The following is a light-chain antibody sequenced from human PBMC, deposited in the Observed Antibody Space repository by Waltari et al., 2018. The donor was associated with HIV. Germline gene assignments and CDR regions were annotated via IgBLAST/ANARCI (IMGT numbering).Light chain of an antibody. CDR3: QQYYSTPVT. CDR2: WAS. Sequence: DIVMTQSPDSLAVSLGERATINCKSSPSVLYSSNNKDYLAWYQQKPAQPPKLLFYWASTRESGVPDRFGGSGSGTNFTLTINSLQAEDVAVYYCQQYYSTPVTFGGGTKVEIK. V-gene: IGKV4-1*01. CDR1: PSVLYSSNNKDY. J-gene: IGKJ4*01.